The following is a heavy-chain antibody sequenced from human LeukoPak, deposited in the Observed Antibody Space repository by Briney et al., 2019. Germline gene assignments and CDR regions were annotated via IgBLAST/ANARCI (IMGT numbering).Heavy chain of an antibody. Sequence: GGSLRLSCAASGFTFSSYVMSWVRQAPGKGLEWVSGISGSGGSTYYAVSVKGRFTISRDNSENTLYLQMNSLRAEDTAVYYCARGSRVAGTMGAFDIWGQGTMVTVSS. CDR2: ISGSGGST. J-gene: IGHJ3*02. D-gene: IGHD6-19*01. V-gene: IGHV3-23*01. CDR1: GFTFSSYV. CDR3: ARGSRVAGTMGAFDI.